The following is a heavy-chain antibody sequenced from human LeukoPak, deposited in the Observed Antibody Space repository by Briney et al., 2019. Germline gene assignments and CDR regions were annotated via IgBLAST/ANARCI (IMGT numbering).Heavy chain of an antibody. J-gene: IGHJ4*02. CDR2: IFFSGSP. CDR3: ARSPVRARFYFDF. V-gene: IGHV4-39*02. D-gene: IGHD3-3*01. CDR1: GDSINSPLYY. Sequence: PSETLSLTCSVYGDSINSPLYYWGWIRQPPGKGLEWVGSIFFSGSPSYHPSLRSRVTMSMDTSKNHFSLTLRSVSAADSAMYYCARSPVRARFYFDFWGQGSLVTVSS.